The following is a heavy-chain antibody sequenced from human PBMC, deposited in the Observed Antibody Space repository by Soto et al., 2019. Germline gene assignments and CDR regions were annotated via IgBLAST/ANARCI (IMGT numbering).Heavy chain of an antibody. CDR2: ISAYNGNT. CDR1: GYTFTSYG. V-gene: IGHV1-18*01. Sequence: QVQLVQSGAEVKKPGASVKVSCKASGYTFTSYGISWVRQAPGQGLEWMGWISAYNGNTNYAQKLQGRVTMTTDKSTRISYMELRSLISDDTAVYYCARDLHVTGAQVYYWGQGTLVTVSS. D-gene: IGHD1-20*01. J-gene: IGHJ4*02. CDR3: ARDLHVTGAQVYY.